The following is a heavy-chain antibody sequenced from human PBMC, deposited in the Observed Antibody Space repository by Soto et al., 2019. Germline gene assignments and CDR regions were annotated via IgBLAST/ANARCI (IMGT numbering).Heavy chain of an antibody. CDR1: GGSVSSSSYY. V-gene: IGHV4-31*03. D-gene: IGHD3-10*01. Sequence: SETLSLTCTVSGGSVSSSSYYWGWARQPPGKGLEWIGYIYYSGSTYYNPSLKSRVTISVDTSKNQFSLKLSSVTAADTAVYYCARQLGEPSYYYYYYMDVWGKGTTVTVSS. J-gene: IGHJ6*03. CDR3: ARQLGEPSYYYYYYMDV. CDR2: IYYSGST.